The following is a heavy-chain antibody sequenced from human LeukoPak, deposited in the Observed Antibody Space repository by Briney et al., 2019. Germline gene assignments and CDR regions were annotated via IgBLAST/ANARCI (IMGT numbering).Heavy chain of an antibody. CDR2: SGST. D-gene: IGHD3-10*01. CDR1: GDSISDYY. J-gene: IGHJ6*02. V-gene: IGHV4-59*01. CDR3: SRSRRHYDSSGKNLNPWPAGMDV. Sequence: PSETLSLTCSVSGDSISDYYWAWIRQPPGKGLEWIGYSGSTKYDPSLKSRVSISVDTSKSQFSLTLRSVTAADTAIYYCSRSRRHYDSSGKNLNPWPAGMDVWGQGTTVCVS.